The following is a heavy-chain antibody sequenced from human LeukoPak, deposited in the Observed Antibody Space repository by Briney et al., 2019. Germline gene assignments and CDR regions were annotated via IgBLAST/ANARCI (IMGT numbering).Heavy chain of an antibody. Sequence: PGSSLRLSCAASGFTFSNYAMHWVRQAPGKGLEWVAAVWDAGTNTHYADSVKGRVTISRDNSKNTVYLQMNSLRAEDTAVYYCTRAPIGAAGPFDFWGQGTLVTVSS. J-gene: IGHJ4*02. CDR3: TRAPIGAAGPFDF. CDR1: GFTFSNYA. D-gene: IGHD6-13*01. CDR2: VWDAGTNT. V-gene: IGHV3-33*01.